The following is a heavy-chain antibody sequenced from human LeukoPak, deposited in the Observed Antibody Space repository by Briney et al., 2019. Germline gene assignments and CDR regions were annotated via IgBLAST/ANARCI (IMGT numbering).Heavy chain of an antibody. Sequence: GGSLRLSCAASGFTFSSYGMHWVRQAPGKGLEWVAVISYDGSNKYYADSVKGRFTISRDNSKNTLYLQMNSLRAEDTAVYYCARAWYSSSSLSGYWGQGTLVTVSS. J-gene: IGHJ4*02. V-gene: IGHV3-30*03. CDR3: ARAWYSSSSLSGY. CDR1: GFTFSSYG. D-gene: IGHD6-6*01. CDR2: ISYDGSNK.